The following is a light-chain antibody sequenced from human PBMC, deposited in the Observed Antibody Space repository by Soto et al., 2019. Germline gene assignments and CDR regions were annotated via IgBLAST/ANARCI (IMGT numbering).Light chain of an antibody. J-gene: IGKJ2*01. Sequence: EIVLTQSPGTLSLSPGEGATLSCRASQSVSSSYLAWYQQKPGQAPRLLIYGASSRATGIPDRLSGSGSGTDFTLTISRLEPEDFAMYYCQQYGSSSYTFGQGTKREIK. CDR2: GAS. CDR1: QSVSSSY. CDR3: QQYGSSSYT. V-gene: IGKV3-20*01.